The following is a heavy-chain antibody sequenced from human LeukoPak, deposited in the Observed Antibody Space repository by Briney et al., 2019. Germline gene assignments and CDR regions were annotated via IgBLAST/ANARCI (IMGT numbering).Heavy chain of an antibody. J-gene: IGHJ4*02. D-gene: IGHD6-13*01. CDR1: GFTFSSYS. Sequence: GSLRLSCAASGFTFSSYSMNWVRQAPGKGLEWVSYISSSSSTIYYADSVKGRFTISRDNAKNSLYLQMNSLRAEDTAVYYCARVHSSSWYVRWDYFDYWGQGTLVTVSS. CDR3: ARVHSSSWYVRWDYFDY. CDR2: ISSSSSTI. V-gene: IGHV3-48*01.